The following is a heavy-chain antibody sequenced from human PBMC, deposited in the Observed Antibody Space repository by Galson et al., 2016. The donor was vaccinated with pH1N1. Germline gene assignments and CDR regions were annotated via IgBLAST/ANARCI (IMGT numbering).Heavy chain of an antibody. CDR3: ARGRRSTVTNNYFDY. D-gene: IGHD4-17*01. J-gene: IGHJ4*02. Sequence: SLKSRVTISVDTSKNQFSLKLSSVTAADTAVYYWARGRRSTVTNNYFDYWGQGTLVTVSS. V-gene: IGHV4-31*02.